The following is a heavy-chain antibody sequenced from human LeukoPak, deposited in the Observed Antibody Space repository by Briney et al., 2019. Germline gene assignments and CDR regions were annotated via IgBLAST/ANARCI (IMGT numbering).Heavy chain of an antibody. J-gene: IGHJ1*01. CDR1: GFTFSSYG. CDR3: AKDPAAAEYFQH. V-gene: IGHV3-23*01. Sequence: PGRSLRLSCAASGFTFSSYGMHWVRQAPGKGLEWVSVISGSGGSTYYPDSVKGRFTISRDNSRNTLWLQMNSLRAEDTAVYYCAKDPAAAEYFQHWGQGTLVTVSS. CDR2: ISGSGGST. D-gene: IGHD6-13*01.